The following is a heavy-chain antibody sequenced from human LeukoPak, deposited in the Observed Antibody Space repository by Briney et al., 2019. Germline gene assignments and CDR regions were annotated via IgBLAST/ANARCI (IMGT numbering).Heavy chain of an antibody. CDR3: ARDRLGHIVVVVAATMRNGMDV. D-gene: IGHD2-15*01. J-gene: IGHJ6*02. Sequence: ASVKVSCKASGGTFSSYAISWVRQAPGQGLEWMGRIIPILGIANYAQKFQGRVTITADKSTSTAYMELSSLRSEDPAVYYCARDRLGHIVVVVAATMRNGMDVWGQGTTVTVSS. V-gene: IGHV1-69*04. CDR2: IIPILGIA. CDR1: GGTFSSYA.